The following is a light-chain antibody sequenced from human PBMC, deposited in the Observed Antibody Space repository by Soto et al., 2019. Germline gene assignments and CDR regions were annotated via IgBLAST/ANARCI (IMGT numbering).Light chain of an antibody. V-gene: IGKV1-5*01. J-gene: IGKJ1*01. CDR3: QQYYSYPWT. CDR1: QSISSW. CDR2: DAS. Sequence: IQMIQSPSTLSTSVGDRVTITCRASQSISSWLAWYQQKPGKAPKLLIYDASSLESGVPSRFSGSGSGTDFTLTISCLQSEDFATYYCQQYYSYPWTFGQGTKVAIK.